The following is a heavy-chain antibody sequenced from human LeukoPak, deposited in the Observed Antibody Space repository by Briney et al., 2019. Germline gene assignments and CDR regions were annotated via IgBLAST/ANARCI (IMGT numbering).Heavy chain of an antibody. J-gene: IGHJ4*02. Sequence: GGSLRLSCAASGFTVSSNYVSWVRQAPGKGLEWVSVIYSGGSTYYADSVKGRFTISRDNSKNTLYLQMNSLRAEDTAVYYCARDLEMASFDYWGQGTLVTVSS. CDR2: IYSGGST. CDR3: ARDLEMASFDY. D-gene: IGHD5-24*01. V-gene: IGHV3-66*01. CDR1: GFTVSSNY.